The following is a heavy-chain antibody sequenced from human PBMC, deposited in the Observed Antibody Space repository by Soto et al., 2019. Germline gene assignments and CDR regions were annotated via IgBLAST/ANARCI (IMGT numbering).Heavy chain of an antibody. Sequence: GGSLRLSCAASGFTVSNAWMSWVRQAPGKGLEWVGRIKSKTDGGTTDYAAPVKGRFTISRDDSKNMLYLQMNSLKTEDTAVYYCTTAAPREEWELLSYYYYGMDVWGQGTTVTVSS. CDR1: GFTVSNAW. CDR2: IKSKTDGGTT. V-gene: IGHV3-15*01. CDR3: TTAAPREEWELLSYYYYGMDV. J-gene: IGHJ6*02. D-gene: IGHD1-26*01.